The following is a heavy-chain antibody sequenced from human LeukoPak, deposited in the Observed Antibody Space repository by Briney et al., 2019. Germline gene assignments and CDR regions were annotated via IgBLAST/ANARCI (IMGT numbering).Heavy chain of an antibody. CDR2: IYYSGST. Sequence: SETLSLTCTVSGGSISNYYWSWIRQPPGTGLEWIGYIYYSGSTNYNPSLKSRVTISVDTSKNQFSLKLSSVTAADTAVYYRARWQSSSSGMGYWGQGTLVTVSS. CDR1: GGSISNYY. D-gene: IGHD6-6*01. CDR3: ARWQSSSSGMGY. J-gene: IGHJ4*02. V-gene: IGHV4-59*08.